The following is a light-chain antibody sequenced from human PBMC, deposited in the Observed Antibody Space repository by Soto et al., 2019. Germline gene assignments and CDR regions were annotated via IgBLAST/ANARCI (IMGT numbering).Light chain of an antibody. CDR3: QQYNSYPWT. V-gene: IGKV1-5*01. CDR2: DAS. J-gene: IGKJ1*01. CDR1: QDISNY. Sequence: DIQVSQSRSSLSASVGDRVTITCQASQDISNYLNWYQQKPGKAPKLLIYDASSLESGVPSRFSGSGSGTEFTLTITSLQPDDFATYYCQQYNSYPWTFGQGVKVDIK.